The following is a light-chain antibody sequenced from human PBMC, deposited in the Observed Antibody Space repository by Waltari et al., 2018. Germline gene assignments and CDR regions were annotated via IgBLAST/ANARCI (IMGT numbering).Light chain of an antibody. J-gene: IGLJ3*02. CDR2: SNN. CDR1: SSNIGSNT. Sequence: QPVLPQSPSASGTPGQRVTIPRSGSSSNIGSNTVSWYEQFPGMAPRLLIYSNNETPSGVPDRFSGSKSSSATSVTISGLDVEDKADYDCATWDYGLNGRVFGGGTKLTVL. CDR3: ATWDYGLNGRV. V-gene: IGLV1-44*01.